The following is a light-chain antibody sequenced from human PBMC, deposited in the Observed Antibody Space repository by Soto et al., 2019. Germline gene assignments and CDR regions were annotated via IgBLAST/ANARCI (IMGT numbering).Light chain of an antibody. V-gene: IGKV3-11*01. CDR3: QQRSNWPIT. CDR1: QSVSSY. CDR2: DTS. J-gene: IGKJ5*01. Sequence: EIVLTQSPATLSLSPGERATLPCRASQSVSSYLAWYQQKPGQAPRLLIYDTSNRATGIPARFSGSGSGTDFTLTISSLDPEDFAVYYCQQRSNWPITLGQGTRLEIK.